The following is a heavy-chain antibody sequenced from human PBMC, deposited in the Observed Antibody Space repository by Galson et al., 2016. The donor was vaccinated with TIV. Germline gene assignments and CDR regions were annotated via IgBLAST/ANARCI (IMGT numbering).Heavy chain of an antibody. CDR3: ARNSGHYYGMDV. V-gene: IGHV2-70*10. J-gene: IGHJ6*02. Sequence: PALVKPTQTLTLTCSFSGFSLRTSGMCVSWIRQPPGKALEWIARIDWDGDKYYNASLKTRVSISKDTSKNQVVLTMTNMDQVDTGTYYCARNSGHYYGMDVWGQGTTVTVSS. CDR1: GFSLRTSGMC. CDR2: IDWDGDK.